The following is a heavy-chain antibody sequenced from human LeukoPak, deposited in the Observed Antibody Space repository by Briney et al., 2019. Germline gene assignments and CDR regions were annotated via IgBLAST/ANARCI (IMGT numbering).Heavy chain of an antibody. CDR2: IYYSGSA. D-gene: IGHD1-26*01. CDR1: GGSISSGDYY. J-gene: IGHJ4*02. V-gene: IGHV4-30-4*01. Sequence: SETLSLTCTVSGGSISSGDYYWSWIRQPPGKGLEWIGYIYYSGSADYNLSLKSRVSISVDTSKNQFSLKLRSVTAADTAVYFCARDRATSTLVGATGYFDYWGQGTLVTVSS. CDR3: ARDRATSTLVGATGYFDY.